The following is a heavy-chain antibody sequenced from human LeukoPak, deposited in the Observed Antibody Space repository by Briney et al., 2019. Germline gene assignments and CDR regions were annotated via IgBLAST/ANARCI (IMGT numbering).Heavy chain of an antibody. D-gene: IGHD2-15*01. CDR2: IGISGGGI. V-gene: IGHV3-23*01. CDR3: ASGYCSGGSCQNDAFDI. Sequence: GGSLRLSCGASGFTFSTYTMYWVRQAPGKGLEWVSIIGISGGGIHYADSVKGRFTISRDNSKNTLYLQMNSLRAEDTAVYYCASGYCSGGSCQNDAFDIWGQGTMVTVSS. J-gene: IGHJ3*02. CDR1: GFTFSTYT.